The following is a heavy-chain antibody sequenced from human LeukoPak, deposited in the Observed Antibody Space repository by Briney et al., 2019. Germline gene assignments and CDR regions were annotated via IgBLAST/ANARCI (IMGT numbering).Heavy chain of an antibody. CDR1: GFTFSSYW. J-gene: IGHJ3*02. CDR3: ARGGLDHAYDI. CDR2: VNSDGGST. D-gene: IGHD3/OR15-3a*01. Sequence: GGSLRLSCAASGFTFSSYWMHWVRQAPGKGLVWVSRVNSDGGSTIYADSVKGRFTVSRDNTKNSVYLQMSSLRADDTGVYYCARGGLDHAYDIWGQGTMVTVSS. V-gene: IGHV3-74*01.